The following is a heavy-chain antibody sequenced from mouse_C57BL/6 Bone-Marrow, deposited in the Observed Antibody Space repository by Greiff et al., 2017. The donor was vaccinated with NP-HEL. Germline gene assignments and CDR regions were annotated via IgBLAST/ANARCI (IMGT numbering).Heavy chain of an antibody. V-gene: IGHV1-82*01. CDR3: ARGGAY. CDR2: MYPGDGDT. CDR1: GYAFSSSW. Sequence: QVQLQQSGPELVKPGASVKISCKASGYAFSSSWMNWVKQRPGKGLEWIGRMYPGDGDTNYNGKFKGKATLTADKSSSTAYMQLSSLTSEDSAVYFCARGGAYWGQGTLVTVSA. J-gene: IGHJ3*01.